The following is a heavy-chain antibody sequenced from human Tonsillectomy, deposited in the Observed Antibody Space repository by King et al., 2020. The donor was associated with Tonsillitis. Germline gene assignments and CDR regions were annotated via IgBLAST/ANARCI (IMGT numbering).Heavy chain of an antibody. D-gene: IGHD4-17*01. CDR3: ARFYGDYGYWFDP. CDR2: IYYSGST. V-gene: IGHV4-59*01. J-gene: IGHJ5*02. CDR1: GGSINSYY. Sequence: QLQESGPGLVKPSETLSLTCTVSGGSINSYYWSWIRPPPGKGLEWIGYIYYSGSTNYNPSLKSRVTISVGTSKNQFSLQLSSVTAADTAVYYCARFYGDYGYWFDPWGQGTLVTVSS.